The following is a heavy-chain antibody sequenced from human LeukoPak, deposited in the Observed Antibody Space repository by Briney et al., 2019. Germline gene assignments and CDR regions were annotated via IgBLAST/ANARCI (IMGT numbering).Heavy chain of an antibody. CDR1: GGTFSSYT. CDR2: IIPILGIA. J-gene: IGHJ5*02. V-gene: IGHV1-69*02. CDR3: ARVDCSGGSCLFDP. D-gene: IGHD2-15*01. Sequence: SVKVSCKASGGTFSSYTISWVRQAPGQGLEWMGRIIPILGIANYAQKFQGRVTITADKSTSTAYMELSSLRSEDTAVYYCARVDCSGGSCLFDPWGRGTLVTVSS.